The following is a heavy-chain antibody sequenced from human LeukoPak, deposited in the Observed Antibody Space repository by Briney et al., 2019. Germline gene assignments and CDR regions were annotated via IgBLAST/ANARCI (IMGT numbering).Heavy chain of an antibody. J-gene: IGHJ4*02. CDR3: ARDPASAGTLDY. Sequence: GGSLRLSCAASGFTFGSYSMNWVRQAPGKGLEWVANIKQDGSEKYYVDSVKGRFTISRDNAKNSLYLQMNSLRAEDTAVYYCARDPASAGTLDYWGQGTLVTVSS. D-gene: IGHD6-13*01. CDR1: GFTFGSYS. CDR2: IKQDGSEK. V-gene: IGHV3-7*01.